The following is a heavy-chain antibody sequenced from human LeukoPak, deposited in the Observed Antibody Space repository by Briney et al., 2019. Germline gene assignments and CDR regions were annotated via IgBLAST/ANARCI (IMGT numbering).Heavy chain of an antibody. CDR2: INHSGST. CDR1: GGSFSGYY. V-gene: IGHV4-34*01. Sequence: SETLSLTCAVYGGSFSGYYWSWIRQPPGKGLEWIGEINHSGSTNYNPSLKSRVTISVDTSKNQFSLKLSSVTAADTAVYYCARSGGNPSNWFDPWGQGTLVTVSS. D-gene: IGHD4-23*01. J-gene: IGHJ5*02. CDR3: ARSGGNPSNWFDP.